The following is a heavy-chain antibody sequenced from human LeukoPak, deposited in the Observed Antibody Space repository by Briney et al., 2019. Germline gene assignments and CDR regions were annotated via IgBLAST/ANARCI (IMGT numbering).Heavy chain of an antibody. CDR2: IWYDGSNK. V-gene: IGHV3-33*01. D-gene: IGHD1-1*01. J-gene: IGHJ4*02. CDR3: ARDSTGTVFDL. CDR1: GFTFSSYG. Sequence: PGGSLRLSCAASGFTFSSYGMHWVRQAPGKGLEWVAVIWYDGSNKYYADSVKGRFTISRDNSKNTLYLQMNSLRPEDTAVYYCARDSTGTVFDLWGQGTLVTVSS.